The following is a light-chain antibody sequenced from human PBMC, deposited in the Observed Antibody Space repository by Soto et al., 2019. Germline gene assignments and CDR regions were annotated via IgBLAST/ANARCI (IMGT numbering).Light chain of an antibody. V-gene: IGKV3-11*01. CDR3: QQRSNWWT. J-gene: IGKJ1*01. Sequence: EIVLTQSPATLSLSPGERATLSCRASQSVSSYLAWYQQKPGQAPRLLIYDASNRATGIPARFSGSGSGTDFTLTISSLEPDDFAVYYCQQRSNWWTFGQGTKVDIK. CDR2: DAS. CDR1: QSVSSY.